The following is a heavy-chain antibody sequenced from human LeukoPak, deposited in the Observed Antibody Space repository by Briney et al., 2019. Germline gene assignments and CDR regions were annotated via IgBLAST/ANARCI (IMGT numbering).Heavy chain of an antibody. Sequence: SETLSLTCTVSGDSISTSSYYWGWIRQPPGKGLEWIGSILYSGRTYYNPSLTSRVIISVDTSKNQFSLKLSSVTAADTAVYYCARRDRYCSSTSCYGHRFDPWGQGTLVTVSS. V-gene: IGHV4-39*01. CDR3: ARRDRYCSSTSCYGHRFDP. D-gene: IGHD2-2*01. CDR1: GDSISTSSYY. J-gene: IGHJ5*02. CDR2: ILYSGRT.